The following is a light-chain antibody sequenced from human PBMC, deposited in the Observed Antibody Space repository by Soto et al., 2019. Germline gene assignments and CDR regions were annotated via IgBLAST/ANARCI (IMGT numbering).Light chain of an antibody. V-gene: IGKV1-5*03. Sequence: DIQMTQSPSTLSASVGDRVTITCRASQSINSWLAWYQQKPGKAPRLLIYRASSLEGGVPSRFSGSGSGAEFTLTISSLQPDDFATYYCQHYDSYSGTFVPGTKVDIK. J-gene: IGKJ3*01. CDR3: QHYDSYSGT. CDR1: QSINSW. CDR2: RAS.